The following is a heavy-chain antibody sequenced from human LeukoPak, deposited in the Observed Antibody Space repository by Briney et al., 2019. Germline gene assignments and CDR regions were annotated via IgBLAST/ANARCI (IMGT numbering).Heavy chain of an antibody. CDR2: ISWNSGSI. V-gene: IGHV3-9*01. CDR1: GFTFDDYA. Sequence: GGSLRLSCAASGFTFDDYAMHRVRQAPGKGLEWVSGISWNSGSIGYADSVKGRFTISRDNAKNSLYLQMNSLRAEDTALYYCAKGPSYILTGYFDYWGQGTLVTVSS. J-gene: IGHJ4*02. D-gene: IGHD3-9*01. CDR3: AKGPSYILTGYFDY.